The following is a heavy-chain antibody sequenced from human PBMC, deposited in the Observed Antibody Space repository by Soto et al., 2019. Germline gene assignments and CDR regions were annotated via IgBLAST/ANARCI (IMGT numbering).Heavy chain of an antibody. CDR2: IYYSGST. D-gene: IGHD1-26*01. CDR3: ARASGRHWAFDI. J-gene: IGHJ3*02. CDR1: GGSISSYY. Sequence: SETLSLTCTVSGGSISSYYWSWIRQPPGKGLEWIGYIYYSGSTDYNPSLKSRVTISVDTSKNQFSLKLSSVTAADTAVYYCARASGRHWAFDIWGQGTMVTVSS. V-gene: IGHV4-59*01.